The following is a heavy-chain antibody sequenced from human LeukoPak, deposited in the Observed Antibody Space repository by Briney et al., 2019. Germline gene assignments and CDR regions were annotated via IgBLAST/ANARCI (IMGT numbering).Heavy chain of an antibody. Sequence: SGGSLRLSCAASGFTFSSCGMHWVRQAPGKGLEWVAVISYDGSNKYYADSVKGRFTISRDNSKNTLYLQMNSLRAEDTAVYYCARAEDYYDSSGQPGNLKDWGQGTLVTVSS. D-gene: IGHD3-22*01. CDR2: ISYDGSNK. CDR3: ARAEDYYDSSGQPGNLKD. V-gene: IGHV3-30*03. CDR1: GFTFSSCG. J-gene: IGHJ4*02.